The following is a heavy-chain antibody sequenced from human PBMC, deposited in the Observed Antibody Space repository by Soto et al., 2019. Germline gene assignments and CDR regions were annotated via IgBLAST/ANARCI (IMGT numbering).Heavy chain of an antibody. D-gene: IGHD3-9*01. CDR3: ARGPRLVSSPPYNWFDP. Sequence: PGGSLRLSCAASGFTIGSYAMHWVRQAPGKGLEWVAVISYDGSNKYYADSVKGRFTISRDNSKNTLYLQMNSLRAEDTAVYYCARGPRLVSSPPYNWFDPWGQGTLVTVSS. J-gene: IGHJ5*02. CDR1: GFTIGSYA. CDR2: ISYDGSNK. V-gene: IGHV3-30-3*01.